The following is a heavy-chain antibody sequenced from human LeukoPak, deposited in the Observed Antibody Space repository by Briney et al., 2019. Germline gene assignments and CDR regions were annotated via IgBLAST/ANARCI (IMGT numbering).Heavy chain of an antibody. J-gene: IGHJ5*02. Sequence: PGGSLRLSCVASGFTFSSYWMTWVRQAPGKGLEWVANIKTDGSLICYVDSVKGRFTISRDNAKNSLYLQMNSLRVEDTAVYYCARVTLTYDISTDGWFDPWGQGTLVTVSS. D-gene: IGHD3-9*01. CDR1: GFTFSSYW. CDR2: IKTDGSLI. V-gene: IGHV3-7*03. CDR3: ARVTLTYDISTDGWFDP.